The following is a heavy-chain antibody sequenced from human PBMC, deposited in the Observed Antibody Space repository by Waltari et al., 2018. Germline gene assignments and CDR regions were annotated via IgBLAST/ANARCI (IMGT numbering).Heavy chain of an antibody. V-gene: IGHV3-33*01. D-gene: IGHD6-19*01. J-gene: IGHJ4*02. Sequence: QVQLVESGGGVVQPGRSLRLSCAASGFTFSSYGMHWVRQAPGKGLEWVAVRWYERSKKYYADSVKGRFTISRDKSKNTLYLQMNSLRAEDTAVYYCARVFRLGGWFFDYWGQGTLVTVSS. CDR2: RWYERSKK. CDR3: ARVFRLGGWFFDY. CDR1: GFTFSSYG.